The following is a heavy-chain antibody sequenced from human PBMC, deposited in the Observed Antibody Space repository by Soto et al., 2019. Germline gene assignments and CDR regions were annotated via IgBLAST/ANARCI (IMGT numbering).Heavy chain of an antibody. D-gene: IGHD5-18*01. Sequence: SETLSLTCTVSGGSVTSDEDYWTWIRQSPGKGLEWIGYISNSGSTGYNPSLKTRLSMSVDRSKNQFTLRLTSVTAADMAVYFCATESGSTYGYFDHWGQGTQVTVSS. CDR3: ATESGSTYGYFDH. CDR1: GGSVTSDEDY. J-gene: IGHJ4*02. CDR2: ISNSGST. V-gene: IGHV4-30-4*01.